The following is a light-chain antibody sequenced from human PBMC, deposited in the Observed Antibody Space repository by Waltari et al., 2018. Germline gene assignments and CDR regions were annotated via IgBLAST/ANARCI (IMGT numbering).Light chain of an antibody. CDR3: ALYMGSGMWV. V-gene: IGLV8-61*01. J-gene: IGLJ3*02. CDR2: KAN. Sequence: CYQHTPGQAPRTLVYKANALSSGGPVRFSDSNHGNTADLTITAAKADDESDDYCALYMGSGMWVFGGGTRLTVL.